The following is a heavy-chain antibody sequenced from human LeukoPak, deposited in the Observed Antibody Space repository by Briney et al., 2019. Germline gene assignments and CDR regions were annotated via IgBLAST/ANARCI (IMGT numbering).Heavy chain of an antibody. Sequence: GGSLRLSCAASGFTLSGSYMSWVRQGPGKGLEWVSVIYSGGSTYYADSVKGRFAISRDNSKNTLYLQMNSLRAEDTAVYYCARERGVGGSGTLDYWGQGTLVAVSS. J-gene: IGHJ4*02. V-gene: IGHV3-53*01. CDR1: GFTLSGSY. CDR2: IYSGGST. CDR3: ARERGVGGSGTLDY. D-gene: IGHD3-10*01.